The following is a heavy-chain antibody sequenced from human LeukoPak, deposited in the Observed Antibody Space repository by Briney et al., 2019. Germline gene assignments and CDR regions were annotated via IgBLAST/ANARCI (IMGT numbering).Heavy chain of an antibody. CDR1: GFTFSSYD. Sequence: PGGSLRLSCAASGFTFSSYDMSWVRQAPGKGLEWVSRISGYGDSTYYADSVKGRFTISRDNSKNTLYLQMNSLRAEDTAVYYCARDPGYNYGFDYWGQGTLVTVSS. CDR2: ISGYGDST. CDR3: ARDPGYNYGFDY. V-gene: IGHV3-23*01. D-gene: IGHD5-18*01. J-gene: IGHJ4*02.